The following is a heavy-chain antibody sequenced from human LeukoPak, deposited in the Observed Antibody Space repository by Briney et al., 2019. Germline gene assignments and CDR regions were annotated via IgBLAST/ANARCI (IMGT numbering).Heavy chain of an antibody. CDR3: ARGSSGSTFDY. V-gene: IGHV1-46*01. CDR1: GYTITSYY. Sequence: GASVKVSCKTSGYTITSYYMHWVRQVPGQGLEWMGIINPSGGSTSYAQKFQGRVTMTRDTSTSTVYMELSSLRSEDTAVYYCARGSSGSTFDYWGQGTLVTVSS. CDR2: INPSGGST. J-gene: IGHJ4*02. D-gene: IGHD1-26*01.